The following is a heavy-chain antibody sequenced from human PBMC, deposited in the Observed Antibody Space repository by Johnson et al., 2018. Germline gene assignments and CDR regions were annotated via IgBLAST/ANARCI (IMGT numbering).Heavy chain of an antibody. J-gene: IGHJ3*02. Sequence: VQLLESGGGVVQPGRSLRLSCAASGFTFSSYGMHWVRQAPGKGLEWVAVISYDGSNKYYADSVKGRFTISRDNSKNTLYVQMNSLRAEDKAVYYCAKRPDGSGYYYWDAFDIWGQGTMVTVSS. CDR1: GFTFSSYG. D-gene: IGHD3-22*01. CDR2: ISYDGSNK. CDR3: AKRPDGSGYYYWDAFDI. V-gene: IGHV3-30*18.